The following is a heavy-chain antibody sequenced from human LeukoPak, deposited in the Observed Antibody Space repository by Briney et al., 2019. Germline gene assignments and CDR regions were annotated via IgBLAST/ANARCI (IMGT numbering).Heavy chain of an antibody. CDR3: AKDSIYGGWGNAFDI. CDR2: LRYDGNNK. J-gene: IGHJ3*02. V-gene: IGHV3-30*02. Sequence: GGSLRLSCAASGFTFSNSGMHWVRQAPGKGLEWVAFLRYDGNNKFYTDSVKGRFTISRDNSKNMLYLQMNSLRVEDAAVYYCAKDSIYGGWGNAFDIRGQGTMVTVSS. D-gene: IGHD3-16*01. CDR1: GFTFSNSG.